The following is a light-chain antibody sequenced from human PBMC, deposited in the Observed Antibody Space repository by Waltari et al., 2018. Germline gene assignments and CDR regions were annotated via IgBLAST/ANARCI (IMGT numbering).Light chain of an antibody. CDR3: CSYAGSSTSYV. V-gene: IGLV2-23*02. Sequence: QSALTQPASVSGSPGQSITISCTGTSSDVGGYNYVSWYQQHPGKAPKLMIYDVSKRPSGVSNRFSGSKSGNTASLPISGLQAEDEADYYCCSYAGSSTSYVFGTGTKVTVL. CDR2: DVS. J-gene: IGLJ1*01. CDR1: SSDVGGYNY.